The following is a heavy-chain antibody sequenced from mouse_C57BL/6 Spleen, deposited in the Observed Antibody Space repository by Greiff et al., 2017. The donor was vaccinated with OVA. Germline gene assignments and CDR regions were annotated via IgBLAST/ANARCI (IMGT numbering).Heavy chain of an antibody. CDR3: ARDDDCGYYFDY. V-gene: IGHV5-16*01. J-gene: IGHJ2*01. CDR1: GFTFSDYY. CDR2: INYDGSST. D-gene: IGHD6-1*01. Sequence: EVKLVESEGGLVQPGSSMKLSCTASGFTFSDYYMAWVRQVPEKGLEWVANINYDGSSTYYPDSLKSRFTISRDNAKNTLYLQMSSLKSEDTATYYCARDDDCGYYFDYWGKGTTLTVSS.